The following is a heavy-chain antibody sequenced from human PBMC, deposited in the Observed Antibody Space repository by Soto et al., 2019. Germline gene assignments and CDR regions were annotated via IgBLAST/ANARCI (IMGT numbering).Heavy chain of an antibody. CDR3: ARNAYSSGFYGMGV. CDR2: TYYRSKWYN. Sequence: PSQTLSLTCAISGDSVSSNSAAWNWIRQSPSRGLEWLGRTYYRSKWYNDYAVSVKSRITINPDTSKNQFSLQLNSETPEDTAVYYFARNAYSSGFYGMGVWSQGNTGTVSS. CDR1: GDSVSSNSAA. J-gene: IGHJ6*02. V-gene: IGHV6-1*01. D-gene: IGHD6-19*01.